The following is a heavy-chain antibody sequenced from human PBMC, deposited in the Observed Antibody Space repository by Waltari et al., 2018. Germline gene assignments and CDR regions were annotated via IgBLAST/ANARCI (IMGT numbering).Heavy chain of an antibody. D-gene: IGHD1-26*01. Sequence: EVQLVESGGDLVQPGGSLRLRCAASGFTFGGYWMPWVRQAPGKGLEWVANIQRDGNGKYYADSVKGRFTISRDNAKNSLYLQMNSLRAEDTAVYYCARAYSGSYETWGQGTLVTVSS. CDR3: ARAYSGSYET. CDR2: IQRDGNGK. V-gene: IGHV3-7*01. CDR1: GFTFGGYW. J-gene: IGHJ3*01.